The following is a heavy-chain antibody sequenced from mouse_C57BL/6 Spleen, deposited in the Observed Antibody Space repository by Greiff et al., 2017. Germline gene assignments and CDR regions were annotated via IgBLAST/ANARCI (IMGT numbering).Heavy chain of an antibody. J-gene: IGHJ4*01. CDR1: GFSFNTYA. CDR3: VRQNYAMDY. CDR2: IRSKSNNYAT. Sequence: GGGLVQPKGSLKLSCAASGFSFNTYAMNWVRQAPGKGLEWVARIRSKSNNYATYYADSVKDRFTISRDDSESMLYLQRNNLKTEATAMYYCVRQNYAMDYWGQGTSVTVSS. V-gene: IGHV10-1*01.